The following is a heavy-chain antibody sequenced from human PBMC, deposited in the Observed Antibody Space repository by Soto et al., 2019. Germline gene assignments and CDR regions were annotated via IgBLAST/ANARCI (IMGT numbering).Heavy chain of an antibody. Sequence: PGGCLRLSCAGAGFSFFSYTMTWVRQAPGKGLEWVSSISSDNKYIYYADSVKGRFTISRDNAKSSLFLQMNSLRADDTAVYYCTRSPRSITGTPTGGAQNDYWGQGALVTVSS. V-gene: IGHV3-21*01. CDR1: GFSFFSYT. D-gene: IGHD1-7*01. CDR2: ISSDNKYI. J-gene: IGHJ4*02. CDR3: TRSPRSITGTPTGGAQNDY.